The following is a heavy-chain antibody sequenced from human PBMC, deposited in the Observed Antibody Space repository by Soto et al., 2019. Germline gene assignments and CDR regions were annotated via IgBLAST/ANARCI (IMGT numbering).Heavy chain of an antibody. CDR2: IYYSGST. J-gene: IGHJ4*02. V-gene: IGHV4-59*01. D-gene: IGHD3-16*02. Sequence: SETLSLTFTVSGGSISSYYWSWIRQPPGKGLEWIGYIYYSGSTNYNPSLKSRVTISVDTSKNQFSLKLSSVTAADTAVYYCARVRHDYVWGSYRQYFDYWGQGTLVTVSS. CDR1: GGSISSYY. CDR3: ARVRHDYVWGSYRQYFDY.